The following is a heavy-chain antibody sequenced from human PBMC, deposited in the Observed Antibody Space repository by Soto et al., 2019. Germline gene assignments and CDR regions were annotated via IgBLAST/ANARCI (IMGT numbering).Heavy chain of an antibody. Sequence: QVQLVESGGGVVQPGRSRRLSCAASGFTFSSYGIHWCRQAPGKGLEWVAVIGYDGSNKYYADSVKGRFTISRDNSKNTLYLQMNSLRAEDTAVYYCARAGGWGRGTLVTVSS. CDR2: IGYDGSNK. D-gene: IGHD3-10*01. V-gene: IGHV3-33*01. CDR3: ARAGG. CDR1: GFTFSSYG. J-gene: IGHJ2*01.